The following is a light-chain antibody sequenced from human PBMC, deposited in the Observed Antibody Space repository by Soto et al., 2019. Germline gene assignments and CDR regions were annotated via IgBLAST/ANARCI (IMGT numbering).Light chain of an antibody. CDR3: QQYQNWPLT. CDR1: QSVSSN. Sequence: EIVMTQSPATLSVSPGERATLSCRASQSVSSNLAWYQQKPGQAPRLLIYGASTRATGIPARFSGSGSGTEFTLTISSLQSEDFAVYYCQQYQNWPLTFGGGTKVEIK. CDR2: GAS. V-gene: IGKV3-15*01. J-gene: IGKJ4*01.